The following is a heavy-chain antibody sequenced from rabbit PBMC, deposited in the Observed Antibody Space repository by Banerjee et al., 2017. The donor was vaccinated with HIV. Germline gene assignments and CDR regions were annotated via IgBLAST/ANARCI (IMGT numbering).Heavy chain of an antibody. Sequence: QQQLEESGGDLVKPEGSLTLTCKASGFDFSSNAMCWVRQAPGKGLEWIACIYAGSSGSTYYASWAKGRFSISKTSSTTLTLRMTSLTAADTATYFCARDLAGVTGWNFGLWGQGTLVTVS. V-gene: IGHV1S45*01. CDR1: GFDFSSNA. J-gene: IGHJ3*01. CDR2: IYAGSSGST. CDR3: ARDLAGVTGWNFGL. D-gene: IGHD4-1*01.